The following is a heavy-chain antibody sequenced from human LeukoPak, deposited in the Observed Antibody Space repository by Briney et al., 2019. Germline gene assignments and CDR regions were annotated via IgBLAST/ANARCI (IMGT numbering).Heavy chain of an antibody. CDR1: GGSISSYY. CDR3: ARGTVTYSDYYGMDV. V-gene: IGHV4-59*08. D-gene: IGHD4-17*01. Sequence: PSETLSLTCTVSGGSISSYYWSWIRRPPGKGLEWIGYIYYSGSTNYNPSLKSRVTISVDTSKNEFSLKLSSVTAADTAVYYCARGTVTYSDYYGMDVWGQGTTVTVSS. J-gene: IGHJ6*02. CDR2: IYYSGST.